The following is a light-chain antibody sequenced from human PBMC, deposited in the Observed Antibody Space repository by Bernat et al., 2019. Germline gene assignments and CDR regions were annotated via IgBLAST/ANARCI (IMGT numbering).Light chain of an antibody. CDR3: QQRSNWPPFT. CDR1: QSVSSY. CDR2: DAS. Sequence: EIVLTQSPATLSLSPGERATLSCRASQSVSSYLAWYQQKPGQAPRLLIYDASIRATDIPARFSGSGSGTDFTLTISSLEPEDFAVYYCQQRSNWPPFTFGPGTKGDIK. J-gene: IGKJ3*01. V-gene: IGKV3-11*01.